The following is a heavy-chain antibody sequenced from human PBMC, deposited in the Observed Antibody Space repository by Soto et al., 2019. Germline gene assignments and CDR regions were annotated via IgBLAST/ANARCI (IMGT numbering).Heavy chain of an antibody. CDR1: GFTFSSYA. D-gene: IGHD4-17*01. Sequence: EVQLLESGGGLVQPGGSLRLSCAASGFTFSSYAMSWVRQAPGKGLEWVSAISGSGGSTYYADSVKGRFTISRDNSKNTLYLQMNSLRAEDTAVYYCANDSVDGDYIYWYFDLWGRGTLVTVSS. J-gene: IGHJ2*01. V-gene: IGHV3-23*01. CDR3: ANDSVDGDYIYWYFDL. CDR2: ISGSGGST.